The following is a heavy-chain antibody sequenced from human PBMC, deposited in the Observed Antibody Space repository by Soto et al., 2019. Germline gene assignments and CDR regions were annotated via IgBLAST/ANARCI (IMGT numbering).Heavy chain of an antibody. CDR1: GGSISSGGYY. Sequence: SETLSLTCTVSGGSISSGGYYWSWIRQHPGKGLEWIGYIYYSGSTYYNPSLKSRVTISVDTSKNQFSLKLSSVTAADTAVYYCARTSTSRTRFAYWGQGSLVTVSS. CDR3: ARTSTSRTRFAY. CDR2: IYYSGST. J-gene: IGHJ4*02. V-gene: IGHV4-31*03. D-gene: IGHD1-1*01.